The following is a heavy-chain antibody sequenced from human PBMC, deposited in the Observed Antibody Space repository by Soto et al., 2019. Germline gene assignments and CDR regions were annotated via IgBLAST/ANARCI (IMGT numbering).Heavy chain of an antibody. J-gene: IGHJ4*02. CDR2: IIPILGIA. V-gene: IGHV1-69*02. D-gene: IGHD5-12*01. CDR1: GGTFSSYT. Sequence: QVPLVQSGAEVKKPGSSVKVSCKASGGTFSSYTISWVRQAPGQGLEWMGRIIPILGIANYAQKFQGRVTITADKSTSTAYMELSSLRSEDTAVYYCARVDSGYDFDYWGQGTLVTVSS. CDR3: ARVDSGYDFDY.